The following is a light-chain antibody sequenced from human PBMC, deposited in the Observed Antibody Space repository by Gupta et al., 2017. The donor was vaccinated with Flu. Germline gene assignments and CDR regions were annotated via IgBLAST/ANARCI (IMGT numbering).Light chain of an antibody. J-gene: IGKJ1*01. V-gene: IGKV2-30*01. CDR3: MYSTRWPWT. CDR1: QSLVYSDGDSY. Sequence: DDVMTQSPLSLPVTLGQSASISCRSGQSLVYSDGDSYVSWFHQRPGQPRMRLIGKASNPDSRVPDIISGSASGTDITLKISMVDAEDVVVYCCMYSTRWPWTFGQGTKLEIK. CDR2: KAS.